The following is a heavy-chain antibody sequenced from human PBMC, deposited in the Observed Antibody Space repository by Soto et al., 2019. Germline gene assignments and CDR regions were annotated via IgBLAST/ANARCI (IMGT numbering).Heavy chain of an antibody. V-gene: IGHV3-30-3*01. CDR3: ARAGYCSSTSCQGAFDI. Sequence: GGSLRLSCAASGFTFSSYAMHWVRQAPGKGLEWVAVISYDGSNTYYADSVKGRFTISRDNSKNTLYLQMNSLRAEDTAVYYCARAGYCSSTSCQGAFDIWGQGTMVTV. D-gene: IGHD2-2*03. J-gene: IGHJ3*02. CDR2: ISYDGSNT. CDR1: GFTFSSYA.